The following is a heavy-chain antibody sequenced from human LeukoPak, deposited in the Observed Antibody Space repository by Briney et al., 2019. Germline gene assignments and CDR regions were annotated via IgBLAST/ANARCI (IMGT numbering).Heavy chain of an antibody. V-gene: IGHV4-31*03. CDR2: IYYTGNT. J-gene: IGHJ4*02. CDR1: GGSISSGGYY. Sequence: SETLSLTCTVSGGSISSGGYYWSWIRQHPGKGLEWIGYIYYTGNTYYDPSLKSRVTISVDTSKNQFSLKLSSVTAADTAVYYCARVCYYDSSGYCYWGQGTLVTVSS. D-gene: IGHD3-22*01. CDR3: ARVCYYDSSGYCY.